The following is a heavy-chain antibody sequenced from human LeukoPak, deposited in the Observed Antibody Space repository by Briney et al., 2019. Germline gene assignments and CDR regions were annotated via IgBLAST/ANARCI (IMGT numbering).Heavy chain of an antibody. V-gene: IGHV4-59*02. D-gene: IGHD7-27*01. CDR2: IYHTGST. CDR3: ASRKLGNDY. Sequence: SDTLSPTQTISGGSVSDYYWSWIRQSPGKGLEWIGYIYHTGSTSYSPSLKSRVTISADTSQNQFSLKLSSVTAADTAVYYCASRKLGNDYWGQGTLVTVSS. CDR1: GGSVSDYY. J-gene: IGHJ4*02.